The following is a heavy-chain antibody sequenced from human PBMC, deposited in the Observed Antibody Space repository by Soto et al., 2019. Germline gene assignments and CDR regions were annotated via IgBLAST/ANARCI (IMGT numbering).Heavy chain of an antibody. Sequence: EVQMLESGGGLVQPGGSLRLSCAASGFTFSSYALTWVRQAPGKGLEWVSSITGSGDYTRYTDSVKGRFTITRDNAKNTLFLQMKSLRADDTAIYYCGKDPNGDDFGAFDFWGQGTMVTVSS. CDR2: ITGSGDYT. V-gene: IGHV3-23*01. J-gene: IGHJ3*01. CDR3: GKDPNGDDFGAFDF. D-gene: IGHD4-17*01. CDR1: GFTFSSYA.